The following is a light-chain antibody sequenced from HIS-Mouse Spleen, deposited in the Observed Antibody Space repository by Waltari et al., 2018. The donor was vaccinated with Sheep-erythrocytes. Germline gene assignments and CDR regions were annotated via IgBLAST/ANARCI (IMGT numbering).Light chain of an antibody. J-gene: IGLJ2*01. CDR1: NLGDKY. Sequence: SSELTQPPSVSVSPGPTASITCPGDNLGDKYACWYQQKPGQSPVLVIYQDTKRPSGIPERFSGSNSGNTATLTISGTQAMDEADYYCQAWDSSIVVFGGGTKLTVL. V-gene: IGLV3-1*01. CDR2: QDT. CDR3: QAWDSSIVV.